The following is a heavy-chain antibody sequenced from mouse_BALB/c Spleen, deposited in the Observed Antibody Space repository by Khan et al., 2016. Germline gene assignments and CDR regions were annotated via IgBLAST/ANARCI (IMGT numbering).Heavy chain of an antibody. Sequence: EVQLQESGPDLVKPSQSLSLTCTVTGYSIPSHYSWHWIRHFPGNKLEWMGYIHYSGSTNYNPSLTSRISITRDTSKNQFFLQLNSVTTEDTATYSCAPPTSGYWYYFVYWGQGTTLTVSS. CDR3: APPTSGYWYYFVY. CDR1: GYSIPSHYS. CDR2: IHYSGST. V-gene: IGHV3-1*02. J-gene: IGHJ2*01. D-gene: IGHD3-1*01.